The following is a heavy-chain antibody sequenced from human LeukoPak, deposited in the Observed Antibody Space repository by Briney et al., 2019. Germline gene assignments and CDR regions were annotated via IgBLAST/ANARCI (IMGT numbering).Heavy chain of an antibody. J-gene: IGHJ6*02. Sequence: GASVKLSCKASGHTFTGYYMHWVRQAPGQGREWRGWINPNSGGTNYAQKFHGRVTITRDTSISTAYMELSRLRSDDTHVYYCASPYCSSTSCYTSSYSYGMDVWGQGTTVTVSS. D-gene: IGHD2-2*02. CDR3: ASPYCSSTSCYTSSYSYGMDV. V-gene: IGHV1-2*02. CDR2: INPNSGGT. CDR1: GHTFTGYY.